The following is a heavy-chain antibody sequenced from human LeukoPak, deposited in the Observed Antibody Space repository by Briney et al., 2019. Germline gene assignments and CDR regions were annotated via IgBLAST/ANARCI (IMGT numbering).Heavy chain of an antibody. D-gene: IGHD6-19*01. CDR2: IIPIFGTA. J-gene: IGHJ4*02. CDR3: ARATPGYSSGWSLDY. Sequence: ASVKVSCKASGYTFTSYGISWVRQAPGQGLEWMGGIIPIFGTANYAQKFQGRVTITTDESTSTAYMELSSLRSEDTAVYYCARATPGYSSGWSLDYWGQGTLVTVSS. CDR1: GYTFTSYG. V-gene: IGHV1-69*05.